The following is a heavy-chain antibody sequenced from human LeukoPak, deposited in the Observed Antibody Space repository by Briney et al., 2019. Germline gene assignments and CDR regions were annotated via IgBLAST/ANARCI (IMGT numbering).Heavy chain of an antibody. V-gene: IGHV3-48*01. Sequence: GGSLRLSCAASGFTFSRYSMNWVRQTPGKGLEWVSYISSSSSTIYYADSVKGRFTISRDNAKNSLSLQMNSLSAEDTAVYYCASDSPPDYWGQGTLVTVSS. CDR2: ISSSSSTI. CDR1: GFTFSRYS. J-gene: IGHJ4*02. CDR3: ASDSPPDY.